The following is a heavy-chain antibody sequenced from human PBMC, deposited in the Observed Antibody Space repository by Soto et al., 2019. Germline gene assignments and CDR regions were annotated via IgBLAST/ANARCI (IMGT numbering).Heavy chain of an antibody. Sequence: QVQLQESGPGLVKPSGTLSLTCAVSSGSISSSNWWSWVRQPPGKGLEWIGEIYHSGSTNYNQSLKSHVTISVAKSSNQFSLTLSSVNAEETAVYYCAREVDKNLVPNEWYFDLCGSGTLVTVSS. CDR3: AREVDKNLVPNEWYFDL. J-gene: IGHJ2*01. CDR1: SGSISSSNW. D-gene: IGHD2-2*01. CDR2: IYHSGST. V-gene: IGHV4-4*02.